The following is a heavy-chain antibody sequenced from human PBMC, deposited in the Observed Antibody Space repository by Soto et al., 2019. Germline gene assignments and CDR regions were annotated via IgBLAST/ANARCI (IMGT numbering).Heavy chain of an antibody. CDR2: IKQDGSEQ. CDR1: GFPFGTYW. D-gene: IGHD2-15*01. Sequence: VGSLRLSCAASGFPFGTYWMSWVRQAPGRGLEWVANIKQDGSEQYYVDSVRGRFTISRDNGKNSLYLQMNGLRAEDTAVYYCAKDWRYCSAASCPLAEYFQHWGQGTLVTVSS. V-gene: IGHV3-7*03. CDR3: AKDWRYCSAASCPLAEYFQH. J-gene: IGHJ1*01.